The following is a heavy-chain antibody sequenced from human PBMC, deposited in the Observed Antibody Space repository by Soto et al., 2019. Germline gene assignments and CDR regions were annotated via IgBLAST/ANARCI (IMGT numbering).Heavy chain of an antibody. CDR2: IYHSGTT. V-gene: IGHV4-38-2*01. J-gene: IGHJ6*02. D-gene: IGHD3-3*01. CDR3: ARGLPWITIFGVATSPYYYGMDV. Sequence: SETLSLTCAVSGDSISSGYYWAWIRQPPGKGLVWIGSIYHSGTTYYNPSLESRVTISVDTSENQFALKLSSVTAADTAVYYCARGLPWITIFGVATSPYYYGMDVWGQGTTVT. CDR1: GDSISSGYY.